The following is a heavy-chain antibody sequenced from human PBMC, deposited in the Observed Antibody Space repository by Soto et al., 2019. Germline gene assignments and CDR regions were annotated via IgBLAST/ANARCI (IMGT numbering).Heavy chain of an antibody. D-gene: IGHD3-22*01. CDR3: ARAIGPTLFDY. J-gene: IGHJ4*02. CDR2: ISYDGSDT. Sequence: GGSLRLSCAASVFTFNTYGMHWVRQAPGKGLEWVAVISYDGSDTYYAGSVKGRFTISRENAKNSLYLQMNSLRAGDTAIYFCARAIGPTLFDYWGQGTLVTVSS. V-gene: IGHV3-30*03. CDR1: VFTFNTYG.